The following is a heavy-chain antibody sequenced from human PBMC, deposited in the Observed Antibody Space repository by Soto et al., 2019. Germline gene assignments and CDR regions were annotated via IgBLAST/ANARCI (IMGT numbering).Heavy chain of an antibody. Sequence: QVQLQESGPGLVKPSQTLSLTCTVSGGSISSGGYYWSWIRQHPGKGLEWIGYIYYSGSTYYNPSLKSRVTIPVDTSKQQFSRKLSSVTAADTAVYYCAREPGFYGDYNWFDPWGQGTLVTVSS. CDR1: GGSISSGGYY. CDR2: IYYSGST. CDR3: AREPGFYGDYNWFDP. D-gene: IGHD4-17*01. V-gene: IGHV4-31*03. J-gene: IGHJ5*02.